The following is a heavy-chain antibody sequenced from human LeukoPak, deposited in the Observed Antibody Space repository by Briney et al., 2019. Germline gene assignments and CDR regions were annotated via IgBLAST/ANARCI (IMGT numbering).Heavy chain of an antibody. CDR1: GGSISSYY. J-gene: IGHJ6*03. CDR3: ARVLSYHYYYMDV. Sequence: SETLSLTCTVSGGSISSYYWSWIRQPPGKGLEWIGYIYYSGSTNYNPSLKSRVTISVDTSKNQFSLKLSSVTAADTAVYYCARVLSYHYYYMDVWGKGTTVTVSS. V-gene: IGHV4-59*01. CDR2: IYYSGST.